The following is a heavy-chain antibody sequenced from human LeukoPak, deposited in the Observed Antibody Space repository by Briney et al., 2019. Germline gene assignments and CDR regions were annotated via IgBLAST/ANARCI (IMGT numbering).Heavy chain of an antibody. CDR3: AKERTPRIAAAGPFDY. J-gene: IGHJ4*02. D-gene: IGHD6-13*01. CDR1: GITFSDYG. CDR2: IRYDGSDK. Sequence: GGSLRLSCAASGITFSDYGMHWVRQAPGKGLGWVAFIRYDGSDKYYADSVKGRFTISRDNSKNTLYLQVNSLRGEDTGVYYCAKERTPRIAAAGPFDYWGQGTLVTVSS. V-gene: IGHV3-30*02.